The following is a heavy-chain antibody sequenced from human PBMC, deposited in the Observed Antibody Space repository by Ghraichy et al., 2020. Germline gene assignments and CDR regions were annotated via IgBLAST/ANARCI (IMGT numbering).Heavy chain of an antibody. CDR2: INTDGSST. CDR1: GFTFSSYW. CDR3: ARHRSTWYFDY. J-gene: IGHJ4*02. Sequence: LSLTCAASGFTFSSYWMHWVRRAPGKGLVWVSRINTDGSSTTYADSVKGRFTISRDNARNTLYLQMSSLRSEDTAMYYCARHRSTWYFDYWGQGTLVTVSS. D-gene: IGHD2-15*01. V-gene: IGHV3-74*01.